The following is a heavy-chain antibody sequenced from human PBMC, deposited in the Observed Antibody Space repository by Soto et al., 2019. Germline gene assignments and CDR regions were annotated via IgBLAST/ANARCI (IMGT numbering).Heavy chain of an antibody. D-gene: IGHD2-2*01. CDR2: VSYSGTT. CDR1: GDSISSYY. CDR3: ATIRRDGYHRYFDY. V-gene: IGHV4-59*01. J-gene: IGHJ4*02. Sequence: SETLSLTCNVSGDSISSYYWTWIRQSPGKGPEYIGYVSYSGTTNSNPSLKSRVTISVDTSKNHFFLKLRSVTAADTAVYYCATIRRDGYHRYFDYWGQGTQVTVSS.